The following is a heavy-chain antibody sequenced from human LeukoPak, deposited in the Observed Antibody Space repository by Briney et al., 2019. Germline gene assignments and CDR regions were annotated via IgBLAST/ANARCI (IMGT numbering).Heavy chain of an antibody. D-gene: IGHD3-22*01. V-gene: IGHV1-8*01. Sequence: ASVTVSCKASGYTFTSYDINWVRQATGQGLEWMGWMNPNSGNTGYAQKFQGRVTMTRNTSISTAYMELSSLRSEDTAVYYCARDYYDSSGYYKGAIDYWGQGTLVTVSS. CDR3: ARDYYDSSGYYKGAIDY. CDR1: GYTFTSYD. CDR2: MNPNSGNT. J-gene: IGHJ4*02.